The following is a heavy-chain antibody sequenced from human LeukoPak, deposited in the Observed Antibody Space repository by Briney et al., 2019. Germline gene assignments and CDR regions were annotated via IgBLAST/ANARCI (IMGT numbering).Heavy chain of an antibody. J-gene: IGHJ6*02. CDR1: GFTFSSYW. D-gene: IGHD1-26*01. CDR2: INSDGSST. V-gene: IGHV3-74*01. CDR3: ASHPRRYSGLYYYYGMDV. Sequence: GGSLRLSCAASGFTFSSYWMHWVRQAPGKGLVWVSRINSDGSSTSYADSVKGRFTISRDNAKNTLYLQMNSLRAEDTAVYYCASHPRRYSGLYYYYGMDVWGQGTTVTASS.